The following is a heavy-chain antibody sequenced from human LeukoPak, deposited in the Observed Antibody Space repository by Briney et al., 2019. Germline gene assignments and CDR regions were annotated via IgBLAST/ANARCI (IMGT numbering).Heavy chain of an antibody. CDR2: IYYSGST. Sequence: PSETLSLTCTVSGGSISSSSYYWGWIRQPPGKGLEWIGSIYYSGSTYYSPSLKSRVSISVDTSKNQFSLKLSSVTAADTAVYYCARLLLAYYYYMDVWGKGTTVTVSS. D-gene: IGHD3-10*01. CDR3: ARLLLAYYYYMDV. CDR1: GGSISSSSYY. V-gene: IGHV4-39*01. J-gene: IGHJ6*03.